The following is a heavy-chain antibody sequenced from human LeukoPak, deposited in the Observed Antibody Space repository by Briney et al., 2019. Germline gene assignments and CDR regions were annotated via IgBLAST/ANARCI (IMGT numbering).Heavy chain of an antibody. CDR1: GGSFSSTSYY. J-gene: IGHJ5*02. V-gene: IGHV4-39*01. CDR3: ARLLGYCSGGSCYPPS. CDR2: IYYGGST. D-gene: IGHD2-15*01. Sequence: SETLSLTCAVSGGSFSSTSYYWGWIRQPPGKGLEWIGTIYYGGSTYYNPSLKSRVTISADASKNQFSLRLSSVTAADTAVYYCARLLGYCSGGSCYPPSWGQGTLVTVSS.